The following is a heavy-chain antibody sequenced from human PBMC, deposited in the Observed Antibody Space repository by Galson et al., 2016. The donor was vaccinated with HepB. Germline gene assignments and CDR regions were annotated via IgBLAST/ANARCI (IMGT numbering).Heavy chain of an antibody. D-gene: IGHD3-16*01. Sequence: SLRLSCAASGFTLSTYGMHWVRQAPGKGLEWVALIWNDGSQKYYIESVKGRFIISRDNSKNTVYLQMNSLRAEDRSGYYCAREGVGQVGMDVWGQGTTVTVSS. CDR1: GFTLSTYG. J-gene: IGHJ6*02. V-gene: IGHV3-33*01. CDR2: IWNDGSQK. CDR3: AREGVGQVGMDV.